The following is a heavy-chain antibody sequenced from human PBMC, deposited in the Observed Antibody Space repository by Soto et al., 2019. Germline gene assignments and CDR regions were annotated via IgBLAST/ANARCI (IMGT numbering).Heavy chain of an antibody. D-gene: IGHD2-15*01. CDR2: IYYSVST. Sequence: PSETLSLTCAVYGGSFSGYYWSWIRQPPGKGLEWIGYIYYSVSTNYNPSLRSRVTVSLDTSKSQFSLKLTSVTAADTAVYYCATGGASSKPFDYWGQGALVTVSS. V-gene: IGHV4-59*01. J-gene: IGHJ4*02. CDR3: ATGGASSKPFDY. CDR1: GGSFSGYY.